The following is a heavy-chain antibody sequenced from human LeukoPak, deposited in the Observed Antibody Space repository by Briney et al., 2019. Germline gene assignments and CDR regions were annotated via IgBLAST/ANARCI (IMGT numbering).Heavy chain of an antibody. D-gene: IGHD2-21*01. V-gene: IGHV4-59*01. CDR3: AREIALASGNSYYYYGMDV. J-gene: IGHJ6*02. CDR2: IYYSGST. Sequence: SETLSLTCTVSGGSISSYYWSWIRQPPGKGLEWIGYIYYSGSTNYNPSLKSRVTISVDTSKNQFSLKLSSVTAADTAVYYCAREIALASGNSYYYYGMDVWGQGTTVTVSS. CDR1: GGSISSYY.